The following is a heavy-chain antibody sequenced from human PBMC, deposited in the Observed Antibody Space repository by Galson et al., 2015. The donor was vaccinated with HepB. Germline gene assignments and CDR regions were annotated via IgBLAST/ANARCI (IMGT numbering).Heavy chain of an antibody. CDR3: ARKDFGVVIPYNWFDP. J-gene: IGHJ5*02. V-gene: IGHV1-2*06. CDR1: GYTFTGYY. CDR2: INPNSGGT. Sequence: QSGAEVKKPGASVKVSCKASGYTFTGYYMHWVRQAPGQGLEWMGRINPNSGGTNYAQKFQGRVTMTRDTSISTAYMELSRLRSDDTAVYYCARKDFGVVIPYNWFDPWGQGTLVTVSS. D-gene: IGHD3-3*01.